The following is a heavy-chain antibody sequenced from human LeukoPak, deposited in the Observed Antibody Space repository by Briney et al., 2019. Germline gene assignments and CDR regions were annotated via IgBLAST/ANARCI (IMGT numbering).Heavy chain of an antibody. CDR1: GLTFSGSA. D-gene: IGHD6-19*01. CDR3: TSVSWYSSGWYGY. J-gene: IGHJ4*02. CDR2: IRSKANSYAT. V-gene: IGHV3-73*01. Sequence: GGSLRLSCAASGLTFSGSAMHWVRQASGKGLEWVGRIRSKANSYATAYAASVKGRFTISRDDSKNTAYLQMNSLKTEDTAVYYCTSVSWYSSGWYGYWGQGTLVTVSS.